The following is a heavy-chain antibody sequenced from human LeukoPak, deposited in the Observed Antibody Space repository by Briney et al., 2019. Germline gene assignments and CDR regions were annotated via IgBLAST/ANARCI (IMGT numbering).Heavy chain of an antibody. V-gene: IGHV3-66*02. J-gene: IGHJ5*02. CDR3: VRDRAEGRGWVEFDP. Sequence: QTGGSLRLSCVASGFSVSSFGMSWVRQAPGKGPEWVALLYSDGNIHYADSVRGRFIISRDNSKNTLYLQMNNVRVEDTAVYHCVRDRAEGRGWVEFDPWGQGTVVTVSS. CDR1: GFSVSSFG. D-gene: IGHD3-10*01. CDR2: LYSDGNI.